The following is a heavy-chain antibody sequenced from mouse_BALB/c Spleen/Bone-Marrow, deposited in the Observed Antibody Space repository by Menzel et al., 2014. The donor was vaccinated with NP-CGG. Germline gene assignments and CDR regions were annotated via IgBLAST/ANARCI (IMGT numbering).Heavy chain of an antibody. CDR2: IYPGSGNT. V-gene: IGHV1-77*01. CDR1: GYTFTDYY. J-gene: IGHJ4*01. CDR3: AKVGYGSSYVRYYAMDY. Sequence: QVQLQQSGAELARPGASVKLSCKASGYTFTDYYINWVKQRTGQGLEWIGEIYPGSGNTYYNEKFKGKATLTADKSSSTAYMHLSSLTSEDSACYFCAKVGYGSSYVRYYAMDYWGQGTSVTVSS. D-gene: IGHD1-1*01.